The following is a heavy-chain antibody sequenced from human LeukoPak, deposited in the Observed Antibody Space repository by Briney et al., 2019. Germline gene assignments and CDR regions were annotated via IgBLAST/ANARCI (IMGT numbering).Heavy chain of an antibody. CDR1: GFTFSDYY. CDR2: ISSSGSTI. V-gene: IGHV3-11*04. D-gene: IGHD5-18*01. J-gene: IGHJ4*02. CDR3: ASRSIQLWTIDY. Sequence: PGGSLRLSCAASGFTFSDYYMSWIRQAPGKGLEWVSYISSSGSTIYYADSAKGRFTISRDNAKNSLYLQMNSLRAEDTAVYYCASRSIQLWTIDYWGQGTLVTVSS.